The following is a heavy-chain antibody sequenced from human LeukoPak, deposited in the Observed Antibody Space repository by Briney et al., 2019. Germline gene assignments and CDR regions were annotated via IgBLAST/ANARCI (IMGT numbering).Heavy chain of an antibody. CDR1: GYTFTSYG. CDR2: ISTYNGNT. Sequence: ASVKVSCKASGYTFTSYGVSWARQAPGQGLEWMGWISTYNGNTNYAQKFQGRVTMTTDTSTNTAYMELRSLRSDDTAVYYCAKVLYNWNDHPDDYWGQGTLVTVSS. CDR3: AKVLYNWNDHPDDY. V-gene: IGHV1-18*01. J-gene: IGHJ4*02. D-gene: IGHD1-1*01.